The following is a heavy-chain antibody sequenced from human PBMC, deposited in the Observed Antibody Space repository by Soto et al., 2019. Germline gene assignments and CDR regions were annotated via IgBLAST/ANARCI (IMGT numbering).Heavy chain of an antibody. D-gene: IGHD2-15*01. V-gene: IGHV3-7*01. J-gene: IGHJ5*02. Sequence: GGSLRLSCAASGFTFSSCWMSWVRQAPGKGLEWVANIKQDGSAKYHLDSVKGRFTTSRDNANNSLYLQMNSLRAEDTAVYYCARMCRDSGVVVAENWFDPWGQGTLVTVSS. CDR2: IKQDGSAK. CDR3: ARMCRDSGVVVAENWFDP. CDR1: GFTFSSCW.